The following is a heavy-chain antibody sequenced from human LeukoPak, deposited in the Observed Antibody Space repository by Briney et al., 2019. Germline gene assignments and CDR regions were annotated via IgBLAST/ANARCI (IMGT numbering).Heavy chain of an antibody. J-gene: IGHJ3*02. D-gene: IGHD6-19*01. V-gene: IGHV3-30-3*01. CDR1: GFTFSSYA. Sequence: GGSLRLSCAASGFTFSSYAMHWVRQAPGKGLEWVAVISYDGSNKYYADSVKGRFTISRDNSKNTLYLQMNSLRAEDTAVCYCARDPDSSGWYGSAFDIWGQGTMVTVSS. CDR3: ARDPDSSGWYGSAFDI. CDR2: ISYDGSNK.